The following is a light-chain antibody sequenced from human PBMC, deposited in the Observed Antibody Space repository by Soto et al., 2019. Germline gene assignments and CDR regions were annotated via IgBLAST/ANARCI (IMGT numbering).Light chain of an antibody. V-gene: IGLV2-14*01. J-gene: IGLJ1*01. CDR3: SSYTSSSTLDV. Sequence: QSALTHPASVSGSPGQSITISCTGTSSDVGGYNYVSWYQQRPGKAPKLMIYEVSNRPSGVSSRFSGSKSGNTASLTISGLQAEDEADYYCSSYTSSSTLDVFGTGTKVTVL. CDR2: EVS. CDR1: SSDVGGYNY.